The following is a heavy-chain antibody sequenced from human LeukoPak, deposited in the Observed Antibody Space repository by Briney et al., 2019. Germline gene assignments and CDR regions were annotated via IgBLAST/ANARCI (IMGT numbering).Heavy chain of an antibody. V-gene: IGHV4-31*03. CDR1: GGSISSGGYY. CDR2: IYYSGST. D-gene: IGHD3-22*01. Sequence: SETLSLTCTVSGGSISSGGYYWSWIRQHPGKGLEWIGYIYYSGSTYYNPSLKSRVTISVDTSKNQFSLKLSSVTAAYTAVYYCATTYYYDSSGYYYLDYWGQGTLVTVSS. CDR3: ATTYYYDSSGYYYLDY. J-gene: IGHJ4*02.